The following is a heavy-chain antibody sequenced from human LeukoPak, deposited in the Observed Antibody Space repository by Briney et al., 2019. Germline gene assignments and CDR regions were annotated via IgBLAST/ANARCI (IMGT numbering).Heavy chain of an antibody. CDR2: IFRSDSTV. Sequence: GGSLRLSCAASGFTFSDYAMNWVRQAPGGGREWVSHIFRSDSTVGYADSVNGRFTIYTENAQNSLYLQMNTLSDADKAVYYCERDHGWGFDYWGLGTVVTVSS. D-gene: IGHD6-19*01. V-gene: IGHV3-48*02. CDR3: ERDHGWGFDY. J-gene: IGHJ4*02. CDR1: GFTFSDYA.